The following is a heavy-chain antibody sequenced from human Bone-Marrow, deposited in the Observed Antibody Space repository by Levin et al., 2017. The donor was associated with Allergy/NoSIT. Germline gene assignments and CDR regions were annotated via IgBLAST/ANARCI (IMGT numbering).Heavy chain of an antibody. CDR2: ILSNDEK. Sequence: SGPTLVKPTETLTLTCTVSGFSLSNTRMGVTWIRQPPGKALEWLAHILSNDEKSFSTSLKKRLSIFQDTSKSQVVHTVTNVDPVDTATYYCARIGAFYGSEGHLDYWGQGILVTVSS. CDR3: ARIGAFYGSEGHLDY. CDR1: GFSLSNTRMG. D-gene: IGHD3-10*01. V-gene: IGHV2-26*01. J-gene: IGHJ4*02.